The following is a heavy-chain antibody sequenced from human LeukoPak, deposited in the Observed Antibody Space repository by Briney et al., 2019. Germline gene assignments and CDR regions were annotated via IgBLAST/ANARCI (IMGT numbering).Heavy chain of an antibody. CDR2: ISWNSDII. D-gene: IGHD2-15*01. CDR1: GFTFDDYA. J-gene: IGHJ5*02. Sequence: GGSLRLSCAASGFTFDDYAMSWVRQAPGRGLEWVSGISWNSDIIGYADSVRGRFTISRDNAKNSLYLQMNSLRVEDTALYYCVKDDRRYCSSGSCSVSWGQGTLVTVSS. V-gene: IGHV3-9*01. CDR3: VKDDRRYCSSGSCSVS.